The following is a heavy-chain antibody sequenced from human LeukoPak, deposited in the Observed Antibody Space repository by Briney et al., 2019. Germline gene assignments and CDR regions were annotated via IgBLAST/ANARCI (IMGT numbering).Heavy chain of an antibody. Sequence: GGSLRLSCAASGFTFSTHWMHWVRQAPGKGLVWVSRINSDGSSTNYADFVKGRFTISRDNAKNTLYLQMNSLRAEDTAVYYCARRSGIAVAGAFDYWGQGTLVTVSS. CDR2: INSDGSST. D-gene: IGHD6-19*01. CDR3: ARRSGIAVAGAFDY. V-gene: IGHV3-74*01. J-gene: IGHJ4*02. CDR1: GFTFSTHW.